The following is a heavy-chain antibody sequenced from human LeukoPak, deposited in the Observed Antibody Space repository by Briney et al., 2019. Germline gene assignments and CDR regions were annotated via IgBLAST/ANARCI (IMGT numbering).Heavy chain of an antibody. D-gene: IGHD3-10*01. J-gene: IGHJ4*02. Sequence: SETLSLTCSVSGASVSSDYWNWIRQSPGRGLEWIGYTHYRGDINYNPSLKSRLTMSVDASSNQVSLKLSSVTAADAAVYYCGRNLGSGSDHWGQGTLITVSS. CDR1: GASVSSDY. CDR3: GRNLGSGSDH. V-gene: IGHV4-59*02. CDR2: THYRGDI.